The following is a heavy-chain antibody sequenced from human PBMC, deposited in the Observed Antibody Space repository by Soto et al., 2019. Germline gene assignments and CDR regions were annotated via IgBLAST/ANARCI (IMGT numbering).Heavy chain of an antibody. D-gene: IGHD3-3*01. V-gene: IGHV1-18*01. CDR2: ISAYNGNT. J-gene: IGHJ4*02. CDR3: ARDRGLTILIDHLFDY. CDR1: CYTFTSYG. Sequence: APVKVSCKASCYTFTSYGISWVRQAPGQGLEWMGWISAYNGNTNYTQKLQARVTMTTETSTSTAYMELRSLRSDDTAVYYCARDRGLTILIDHLFDYWGQGTLVTVCS.